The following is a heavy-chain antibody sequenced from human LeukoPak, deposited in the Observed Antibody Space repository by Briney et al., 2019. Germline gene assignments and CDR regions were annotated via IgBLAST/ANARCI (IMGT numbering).Heavy chain of an antibody. D-gene: IGHD4-17*01. Sequence: PEGSLRLSCEASGITFNIYWMHWVRQAPGKGLVWVSRITPDGTKTDYADSVKGRFTISRDNAKNTLYLQMNSLRAEDAAVYFCVNHDYGDSYVGGGQGTLVTVSS. CDR1: GITFNIYW. CDR3: VNHDYGDSYVG. CDR2: ITPDGTKT. V-gene: IGHV3-74*01. J-gene: IGHJ4*02.